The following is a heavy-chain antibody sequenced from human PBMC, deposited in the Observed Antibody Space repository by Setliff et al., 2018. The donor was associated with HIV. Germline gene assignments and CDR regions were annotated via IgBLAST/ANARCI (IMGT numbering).Heavy chain of an antibody. CDR1: GFTFSDHY. CDR2: IKSKTDGGTM. J-gene: IGHJ4*02. CDR3: TTDDGSGSYFPPPYFDF. V-gene: IGHV3-15*01. Sequence: GGSLRLSCAASGFTFSDHYMDWVRQAPGKGLEWVGRIKSKTDGGTMDYAAPVKGRFTISRDDSKNTLYLQMNSLKSEDTAIYYCTTDDGSGSYFPPPYFDFWGQGTLVTVSS. D-gene: IGHD3-10*01.